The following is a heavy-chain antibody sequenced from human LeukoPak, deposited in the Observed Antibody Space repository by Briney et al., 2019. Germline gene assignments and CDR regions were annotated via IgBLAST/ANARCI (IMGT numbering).Heavy chain of an antibody. CDR2: IFPSGGEI. D-gene: IGHD2-8*02. J-gene: IGHJ4*02. V-gene: IGHV3-23*01. CDR3: ATYRQVLSPFES. CDR1: GFTFSTFA. Sequence: GGSLRLSCAASGFTFSTFAMIWVRQPPGKGLEWVSSIFPSGGEIHYADSVRGRFTISRDNSKSTLSLQMNSLRAEDTAIYYCATYRQVLSPFESWGQGTLVTVSS.